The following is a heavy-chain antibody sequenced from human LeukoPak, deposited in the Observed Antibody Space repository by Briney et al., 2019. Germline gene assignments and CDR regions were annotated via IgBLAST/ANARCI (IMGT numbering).Heavy chain of an antibody. D-gene: IGHD2-2*01. V-gene: IGHV4-38-2*02. Sequence: PSETLSLTCTVSGYSISSGYYWGWIRQPPGKGLEWIGNIYPTGSTYYNPSLKSRVTISVDTSKNQFSLKLSSVTAADTAVYYCARVVVPAATYYYYYYYMDVWGKGTTVTISS. CDR2: IYPTGST. CDR3: ARVVVPAATYYYYYYYMDV. J-gene: IGHJ6*03. CDR1: GYSISSGYY.